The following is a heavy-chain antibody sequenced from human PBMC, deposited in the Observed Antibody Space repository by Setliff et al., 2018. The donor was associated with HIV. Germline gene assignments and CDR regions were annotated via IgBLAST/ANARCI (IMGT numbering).Heavy chain of an antibody. CDR2: IYYSGST. J-gene: IGHJ4*02. CDR1: GGSISSSSYY. D-gene: IGHD5-12*01. Sequence: KTSETLSLTCTVSGGSISSSSYYWGWIRQPPGKGLEWIGSIYYSGSTYYNPSLKSRVTISVDTSKNQFSLKLSSVTAADTAVYYCARKLDIVATIFWGQGTLVTVSS. V-gene: IGHV4-39*01. CDR3: ARKLDIVATIF.